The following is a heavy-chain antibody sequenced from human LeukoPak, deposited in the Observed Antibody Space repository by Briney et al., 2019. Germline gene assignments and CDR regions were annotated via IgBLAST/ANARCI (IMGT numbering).Heavy chain of an antibody. CDR3: AKDRYYGRTASDY. J-gene: IGHJ4*02. CDR2: ITSSGDSI. Sequence: GGSLRLSCVGSGFIFGDFYMNWIRQAPGKGLEWISFITSSGDSIYYADSVKGRFTVFRDNAKNSLYLQMNSLRAEDTAVYYCAKDRYYGRTASDYWGQGTLVTVSS. V-gene: IGHV3-11*01. D-gene: IGHD3-10*01. CDR1: GFIFGDFY.